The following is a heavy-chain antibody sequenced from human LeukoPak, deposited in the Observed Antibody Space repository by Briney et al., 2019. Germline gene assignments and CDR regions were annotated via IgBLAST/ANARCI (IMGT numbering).Heavy chain of an antibody. D-gene: IGHD6-13*01. V-gene: IGHV3-30*18. Sequence: PGRSLRLSCAASGFTFSSYGMHWVRQAPGKGLEWVAVISYDGSNKYYADSVKGRFTISRDNSKNTLYLQMNSLRAEDTAVYYCAKDFPAAAGLGIDYWGQGTLVTVSS. CDR2: ISYDGSNK. CDR3: AKDFPAAAGLGIDY. J-gene: IGHJ4*02. CDR1: GFTFSSYG.